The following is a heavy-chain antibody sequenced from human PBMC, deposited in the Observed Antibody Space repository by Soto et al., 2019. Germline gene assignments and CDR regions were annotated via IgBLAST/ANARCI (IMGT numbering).Heavy chain of an antibody. V-gene: IGHV1-69*01. D-gene: IGHD2-8*01. CDR3: ARDRRTMLEAGATFGY. CDR1: GVTLSSYA. Sequence: QVQLVQSGAELKKPGSSVKVSCKVSGVTLSSYAISWVRQAPGQGLEWMGGSIPIFGTANHAHNFQGRVTFTADESTSTVYMELSGVRSEDTATYYCARDRRTMLEAGATFGYWGQGTLVTVSS. J-gene: IGHJ4*02. CDR2: SIPIFGTA.